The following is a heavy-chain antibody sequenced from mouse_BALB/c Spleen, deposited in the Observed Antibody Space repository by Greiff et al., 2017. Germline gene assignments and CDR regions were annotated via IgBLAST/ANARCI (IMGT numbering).Heavy chain of an antibody. V-gene: IGHV1S135*01. Sequence: EVQLVESGPELEKPGASVKISCKASGYSFTGYNMNWVKQSNGKSLEWIGNIDPYYGGTSYNQKFKGKATLTVDKSSSTAYMHLSSLTSEDSAVYYCARAPPYYAMDDWGQGTSVTVSS. CDR2: IDPYYGGT. J-gene: IGHJ4*01. CDR1: GYSFTGYN. CDR3: ARAPPYYAMDD.